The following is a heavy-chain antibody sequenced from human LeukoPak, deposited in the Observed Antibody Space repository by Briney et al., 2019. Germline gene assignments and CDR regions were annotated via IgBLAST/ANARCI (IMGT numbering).Heavy chain of an antibody. V-gene: IGHV1-24*01. Sequence: ASVKVSCKVSGYTLTELSMHWVRQAPGKGLEWMGGLDPEDGETIYAQKFQGRVTMTEDTSTDTAYMELSSLRSEDTAVYYCATSLVFGVVPLGHYYYGMDVWGQGTTVTVSS. CDR3: ATSLVFGVVPLGHYYYGMDV. CDR1: GYTLTELS. D-gene: IGHD3-3*01. J-gene: IGHJ6*02. CDR2: LDPEDGET.